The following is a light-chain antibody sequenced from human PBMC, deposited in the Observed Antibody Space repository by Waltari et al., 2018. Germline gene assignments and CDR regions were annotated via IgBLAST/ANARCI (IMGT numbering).Light chain of an antibody. J-gene: IGKJ2*01. Sequence: DFVMTQSPDSLAVSLGERATINCKSSQSLLYTSNYKNYLAWYQQKPGQPPKLLIYWASTRESGVPDRFSGSGSGTDFTLTIRSLQAEDVAVYYCQQYYSRHSYTFGQGTKLEIK. CDR1: QSLLYTSNYKNY. CDR3: QQYYSRHSYT. V-gene: IGKV4-1*01. CDR2: WAS.